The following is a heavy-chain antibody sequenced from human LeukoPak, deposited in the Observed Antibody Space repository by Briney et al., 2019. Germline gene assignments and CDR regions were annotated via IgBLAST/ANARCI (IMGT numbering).Heavy chain of an antibody. Sequence: PSETLSLTCTISVGSIGSYYGTWIREPPGKGLEWMGYIDYSGSTNYNPSFKRRVTMSVDTSKNQISLKLSSVTAEDTAMYFCARNGGSWTFDYWGQGTLVTVSS. D-gene: IGHD6-13*01. V-gene: IGHV4-59*08. CDR2: IDYSGST. CDR1: VGSIGSYY. CDR3: ARNGGSWTFDY. J-gene: IGHJ4*02.